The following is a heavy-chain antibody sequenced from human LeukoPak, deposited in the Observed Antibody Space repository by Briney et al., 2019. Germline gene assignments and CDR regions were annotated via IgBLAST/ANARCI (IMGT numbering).Heavy chain of an antibody. V-gene: IGHV3-21*01. J-gene: IGHJ6*02. CDR3: AREHGGYSSHYYYYGMDV. Sequence: GGSLRLSCAASGFTFSSYSMNWVRQAPGKGLEWVSSISSSSSYIYYADSVKGRFTISRDNAKNSLYLQMNSLRAEDTAVYYCAREHGGYSSHYYYYGMDVWGQGTTVTVSS. D-gene: IGHD5-18*01. CDR2: ISSSSSYI. CDR1: GFTFSSYS.